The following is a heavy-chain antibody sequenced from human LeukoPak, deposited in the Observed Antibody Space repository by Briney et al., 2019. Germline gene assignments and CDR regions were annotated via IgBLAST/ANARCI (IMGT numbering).Heavy chain of an antibody. CDR1: GYTLTELS. Sequence: ASVKVSCKVSGYTLTELSMHWVRQAPGKGLEWMGGFDPEDGETIYAQKFQGRVTMTEDTSTDTAYMELSSLRSEDTAVYYCATGGIAAAGQGNFDYWGQGTLVTVSS. CDR3: ATGGIAAAGQGNFDY. V-gene: IGHV1-24*01. D-gene: IGHD6-13*01. J-gene: IGHJ4*02. CDR2: FDPEDGET.